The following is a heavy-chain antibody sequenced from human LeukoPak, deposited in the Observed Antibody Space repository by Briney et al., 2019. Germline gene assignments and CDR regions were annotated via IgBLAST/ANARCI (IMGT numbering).Heavy chain of an antibody. Sequence: PGGSLRLSCAASGFTFSSYGMHWVRQAPGKGLEWVAFIRFDGTNKYYADSVKGRFTISRDNSKNTLYLQMNSLRAEDTAVYYCAQLLHHYFDYWGQGTLVTASS. CDR2: IRFDGTNK. J-gene: IGHJ4*02. V-gene: IGHV3-30*02. CDR1: GFTFSSYG. D-gene: IGHD2-2*02. CDR3: AQLLHHYFDY.